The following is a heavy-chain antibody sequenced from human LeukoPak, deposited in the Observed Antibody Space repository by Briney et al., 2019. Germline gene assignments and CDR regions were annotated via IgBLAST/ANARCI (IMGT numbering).Heavy chain of an antibody. CDR3: AKDLSYGDYGAFFDY. CDR1: GFTFSSYG. Sequence: GSLRLSCAASGFTFSSYGMHWVRQAPGKGLEWVAFIRYDGSNKYYADSVKGRFTISRDNSKNTLYLQMNSLRAEDTAVYYCAKDLSYGDYGAFFDYWGQGTLVTVSS. V-gene: IGHV3-30*02. CDR2: IRYDGSNK. J-gene: IGHJ4*02. D-gene: IGHD4-17*01.